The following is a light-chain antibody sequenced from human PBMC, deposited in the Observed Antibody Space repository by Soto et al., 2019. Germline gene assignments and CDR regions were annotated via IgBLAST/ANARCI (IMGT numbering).Light chain of an antibody. Sequence: QSALTQPASVSGSPGQSITISCTGTSSDVGGYNYVSWYQQHPGKAPKLMIYEVNNRPSGVSNRFSGSKSGNTASLTISGLQAEDEADYYCSSYASTISWVFGGGTKLTVL. J-gene: IGLJ3*02. V-gene: IGLV2-14*01. CDR1: SSDVGGYNY. CDR2: EVN. CDR3: SSYASTISWV.